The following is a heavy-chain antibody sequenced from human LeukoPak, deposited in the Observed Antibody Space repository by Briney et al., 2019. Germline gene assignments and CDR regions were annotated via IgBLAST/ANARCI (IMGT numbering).Heavy chain of an antibody. J-gene: IGHJ4*02. D-gene: IGHD6-19*01. CDR1: GFIFSSYG. CDR2: ISYDGRNN. V-gene: IGHV3-30*18. CDR3: AKEWDSSGWYEGGDYFDY. Sequence: GRSLRLSCAASGFIFSSYGMHWVRQAPGKGLEWVAVISYDGRNNYYADSVKGRFIISRDNSKNTLYLQMNSLRAEDTAVYYCAKEWDSSGWYEGGDYFDYWGQGTLVTVSS.